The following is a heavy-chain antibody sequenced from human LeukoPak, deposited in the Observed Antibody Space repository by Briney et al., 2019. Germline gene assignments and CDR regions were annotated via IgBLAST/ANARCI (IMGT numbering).Heavy chain of an antibody. J-gene: IGHJ4*02. D-gene: IGHD5-18*01. CDR1: GFSISGYW. Sequence: GGSLRLSCAASGFSISGYWMSWVRQAPGKGLEWVANIRQDGGVKTYVDSVKGRFTISRDNAKNSLYLQMNSLRAEDTAVYYCARDDGQLWSSDYWGQGTLVTVSS. CDR2: IRQDGGVK. V-gene: IGHV3-7*01. CDR3: ARDDGQLWSSDY.